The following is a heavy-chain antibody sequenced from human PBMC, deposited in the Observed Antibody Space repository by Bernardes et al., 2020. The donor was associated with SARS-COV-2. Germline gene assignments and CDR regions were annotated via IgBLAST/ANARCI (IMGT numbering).Heavy chain of an antibody. D-gene: IGHD3-3*01. Sequence: GGSLRLSCAASGFTFSSYAMSWVRRAPGKGLEWVSAISGSGGGTYYADSVKGRFTISRDNSKNTLSLQMNSLRAEDTAVYYCARQRNYDIWSGYSDWGQGTLVTVSS. CDR2: ISGSGGGT. CDR1: GFTFSSYA. CDR3: ARQRNYDIWSGYSD. V-gene: IGHV3-23*01. J-gene: IGHJ4*02.